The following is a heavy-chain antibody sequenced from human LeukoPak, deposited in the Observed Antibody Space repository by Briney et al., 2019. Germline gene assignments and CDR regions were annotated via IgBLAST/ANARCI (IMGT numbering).Heavy chain of an antibody. Sequence: SETLSLTCAVYGGSFSGYHWSWIRQPPGKGLEWIGEINHSGSTNYNPSLKSRVTISVDTSKNQFSLKLSSVTAADTAVYYCARGVGVLRPYYFDYWGQGTLVTVSS. V-gene: IGHV4-34*01. D-gene: IGHD4/OR15-4a*01. CDR3: ARGVGVLRPYYFDY. CDR1: GGSFSGYH. J-gene: IGHJ4*02. CDR2: INHSGST.